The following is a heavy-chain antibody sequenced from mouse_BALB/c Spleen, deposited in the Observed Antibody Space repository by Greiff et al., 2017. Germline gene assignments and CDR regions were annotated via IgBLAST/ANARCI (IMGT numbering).Heavy chain of an antibody. CDR1: GYSFTSYY. J-gene: IGHJ2*01. V-gene: IGHV1S135*01. Sequence: VQLQQSGPELMKPGASVKISCKASGYSFTSYYMHWVKQSHGKSLEWIGYIDPFNGGTSYNQKFKGKATLTVDKSSSTAYMHLSSLTSEDSAVYYCARFPDYWGQGTTLTVSS. CDR2: IDPFNGGT. CDR3: ARFPDY.